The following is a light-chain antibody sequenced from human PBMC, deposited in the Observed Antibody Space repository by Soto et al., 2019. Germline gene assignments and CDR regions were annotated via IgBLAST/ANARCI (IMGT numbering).Light chain of an antibody. V-gene: IGKV3-11*01. CDR2: EAS. J-gene: IGKJ4*01. Sequence: LTQPQVTLYLSTGQGAALSCRASQSISNYLAWYQQKPGQAPRLIIYEASNRATGIPARFSGSGSGTDFTLTISSLEPEDFAVYYCQQHIGWPLTFGGGTKVDIK. CDR1: QSISNY. CDR3: QQHIGWPLT.